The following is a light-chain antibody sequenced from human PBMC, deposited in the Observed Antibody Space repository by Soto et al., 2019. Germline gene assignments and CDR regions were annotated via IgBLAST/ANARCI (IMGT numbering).Light chain of an antibody. CDR2: DAS. V-gene: IGKV3-11*01. J-gene: IGKJ5*01. CDR3: QQRSNWHPVT. Sequence: EIVLTQSPATLSLSPGERATLSCRASQSVGNYLAWYQQKPGQAPRLLIYDASNRATGIPDRFSGSGSGTDFTLTISSLEPEDFAVYYCQQRSNWHPVTFGQGTRLEI. CDR1: QSVGNY.